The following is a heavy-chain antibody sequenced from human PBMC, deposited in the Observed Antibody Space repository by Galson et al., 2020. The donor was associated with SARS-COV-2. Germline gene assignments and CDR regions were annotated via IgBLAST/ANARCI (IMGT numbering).Heavy chain of an antibody. CDR1: GFPFSSFG. CDR2: ISFDGSNK. CDR3: AKDYGSGSYYSHYFDY. D-gene: IGHD3-10*01. V-gene: IGHV3-30*18. Sequence: TGGSLRLSCAASGFPFSSFGMHWVRQAPGRGLEWVALISFDGSNKYYTDSVKGRFTISRDTSRNTLYLEVNSLRAEDTAVYYCAKDYGSGSYYSHYFDYWGQGTLVTVSS. J-gene: IGHJ4*02.